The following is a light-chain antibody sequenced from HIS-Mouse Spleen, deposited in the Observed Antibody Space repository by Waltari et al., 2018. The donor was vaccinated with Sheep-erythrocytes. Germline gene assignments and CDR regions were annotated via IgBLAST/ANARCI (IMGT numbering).Light chain of an antibody. J-gene: IGLJ3*02. CDR2: EGS. CDR3: CSYAGSSTPWV. CDR1: RSDVGSYNL. Sequence: QSALTQPASVSGSPGQSIPISCTGTRSDVGSYNLVSLYQQHPGKAPKLMIYEGSKRPSGVSNRFSGSKSGNTASLTISGLQAEDEADYYCCSYAGSSTPWVFGGGTKLTVL. V-gene: IGLV2-23*01.